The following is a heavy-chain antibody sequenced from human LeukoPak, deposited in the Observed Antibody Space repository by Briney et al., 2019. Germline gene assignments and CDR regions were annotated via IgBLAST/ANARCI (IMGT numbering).Heavy chain of an antibody. CDR1: GGSISSNSNY. CDR3: ANAGYSSGYYYWFDP. CDR2: ISYGGST. V-gene: IGHV4-39*01. D-gene: IGHD3-22*01. J-gene: IGHJ5*02. Sequence: SETLSLTCTVSGGSISSNSNYWAWIRQPPGRGLEWIGSISYGGSTYYSPSLESRVTISVDTSKNQFSLKLSSVTAADTAVYYCANAGYSSGYYYWFDPWGQGTLVTVSS.